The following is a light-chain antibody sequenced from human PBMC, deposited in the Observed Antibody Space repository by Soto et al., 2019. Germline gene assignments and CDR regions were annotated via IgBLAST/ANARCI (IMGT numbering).Light chain of an antibody. CDR2: WAS. CDR1: QSVLYSSNNKNY. Sequence: DIVMTQSPDSLAVSLGERATINCKSSQSVLYSSNNKNYLAWYQQKPGQPPKLLISWASTRESGVPDRFSAIASGTDLTLTISSLQAEDVAVYYCQQYYTTLALTFGGGTKVEIK. J-gene: IGKJ4*01. V-gene: IGKV4-1*01. CDR3: QQYYTTLALT.